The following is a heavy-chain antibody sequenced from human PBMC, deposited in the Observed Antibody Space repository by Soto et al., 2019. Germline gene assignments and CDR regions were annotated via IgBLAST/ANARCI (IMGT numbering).Heavy chain of an antibody. CDR3: ARGYYSGSNPSSFDY. V-gene: IGHV1-69*01. Sequence: QIQLVQSGAEVREPGSSVKVSCKDSGGTFSSYTVIWVRQAPGQGLEWMGGITPTLNIAKYAEKFQGRVTITADEYTSTVNMHLSSLRSEDRAVYFCARGYYSGSNPSSFDYWGQGTLVAVSS. CDR1: GGTFSSYT. J-gene: IGHJ4*02. D-gene: IGHD1-26*01. CDR2: ITPTLNIA.